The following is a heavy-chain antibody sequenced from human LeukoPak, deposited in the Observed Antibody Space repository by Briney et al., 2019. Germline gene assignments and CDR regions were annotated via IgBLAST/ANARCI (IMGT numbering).Heavy chain of an antibody. CDR2: ISYDGSKK. V-gene: IGHV3-30*04. Sequence: GSLRLSCAASGFTFSSYAMHWVRQAPGKGLEWVAVISYDGSKKYYADSVKGRFTISRDNSKNTLYLQMNSLGAEDTAVYYCARVYYDSSDCFDYWGQGTLVTVSS. D-gene: IGHD3-22*01. J-gene: IGHJ4*02. CDR1: GFTFSSYA. CDR3: ARVYYDSSDCFDY.